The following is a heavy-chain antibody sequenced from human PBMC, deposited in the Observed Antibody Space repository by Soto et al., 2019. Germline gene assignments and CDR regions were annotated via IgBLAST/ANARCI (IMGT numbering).Heavy chain of an antibody. CDR2: IYWDDGK. V-gene: IGHV2-5*02. Sequence: QITLKESGPTLVKPTQTLTLTCTFSAFSLSTSGVGVAWIRQPPGTALEWLAVIYWDDGKRYSPSLKTRLNITIDTSKNHVVLTLTNVDPVDTATYYCAHRPAYYISTGYYPFDYWGQGSLVTVSS. D-gene: IGHD3-9*01. CDR3: AHRPAYYISTGYYPFDY. CDR1: AFSLSTSGVG. J-gene: IGHJ4*02.